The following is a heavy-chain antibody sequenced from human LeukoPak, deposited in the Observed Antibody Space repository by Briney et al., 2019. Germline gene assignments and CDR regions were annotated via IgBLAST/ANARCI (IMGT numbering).Heavy chain of an antibody. CDR1: GFTFSDYS. CDR2: VTGSSSHM. Sequence: PGGSLRLSCAASGFTFSDYSLHWVRQAPGRGLEWLSYVTGSSSHMYYVDSVKGRFTISRDNAKNSVYLQMNSLGVDDTAVYYCARGTGSGSYLIDYWGQGTLVTVSS. J-gene: IGHJ4*02. V-gene: IGHV3-48*01. D-gene: IGHD3-10*01. CDR3: ARGTGSGSYLIDY.